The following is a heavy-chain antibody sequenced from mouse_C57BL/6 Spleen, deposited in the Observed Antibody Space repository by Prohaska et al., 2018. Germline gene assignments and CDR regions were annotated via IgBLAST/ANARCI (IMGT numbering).Heavy chain of an antibody. V-gene: IGHV1-26*01. CDR2: INPNNGGT. J-gene: IGHJ2*01. CDR3: AREDYYGNNYFDY. D-gene: IGHD1-1*01. CDR1: GYTFTDYY. Sequence: EVQLQQSGPELVKPGASVKISCKASGYTFTDYYMNWVKQSHGKSLEWIGDINPNNGGTSYNQKFKGKATLTVDKSSSTAYMELRSLTSEDSAVYYCAREDYYGNNYFDYWGQGTTLTVSS.